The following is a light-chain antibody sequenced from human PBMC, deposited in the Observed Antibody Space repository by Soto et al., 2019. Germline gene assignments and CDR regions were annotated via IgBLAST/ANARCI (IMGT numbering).Light chain of an antibody. CDR2: EVY. CDR1: SSDVGSYDR. J-gene: IGLJ3*02. V-gene: IGLV2-23*02. Sequence: QSALTQPASVSGSPGQSITISCTGTSSDVGSYDRVSWYQQHAGKAPTLMIYEVYKRPSGVSSRFSGSKSGNTASLTISGFQAEDEGDYYCCSSIGSPNWVFGGGTKLTVL. CDR3: CSSIGSPNWV.